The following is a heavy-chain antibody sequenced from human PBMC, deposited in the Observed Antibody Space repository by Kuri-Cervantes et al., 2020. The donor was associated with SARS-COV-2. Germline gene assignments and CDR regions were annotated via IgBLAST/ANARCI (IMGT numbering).Heavy chain of an antibody. J-gene: IGHJ4*02. CDR3: ARDALHYDFWSGPYFDY. CDR2: ISGSGGST. D-gene: IGHD3-3*01. Sequence: GESLKISCAASGFTFSSYAMSWVRQAPGKGLEWVSAISGSGGSTYYADSVKGRFTISRDNSKNTLYLQMNSLRAEDTAVYYCARDALHYDFWSGPYFDYWGQGTLVTVSS. V-gene: IGHV3-23*01. CDR1: GFTFSSYA.